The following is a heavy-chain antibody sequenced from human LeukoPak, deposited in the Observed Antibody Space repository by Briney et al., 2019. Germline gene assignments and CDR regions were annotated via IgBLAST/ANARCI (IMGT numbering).Heavy chain of an antibody. CDR1: GFTFSDYW. J-gene: IGHJ4*02. CDR3: VRTRVVVNPYFDY. CDR2: IKDFGSEK. D-gene: IGHD2-21*01. Sequence: GGSERLSCAASGFTFSDYWMSWVRQAPGKGLEWVANIKDFGSEKYYVDSVKGRFTISRDNAKNSLYLQMNSLRAEDTALYYCVRTRVVVNPYFDYWGQGTLVTVSS. V-gene: IGHV3-7*01.